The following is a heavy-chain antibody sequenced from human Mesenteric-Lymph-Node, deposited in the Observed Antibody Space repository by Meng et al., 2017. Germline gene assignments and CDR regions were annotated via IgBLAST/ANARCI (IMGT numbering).Heavy chain of an antibody. CDR1: GFTVSSNY. Sequence: GESLKISCAASGFTVSSNYMSWVRQAPGKGFEWVSVMYTGGSTYYADSVKGRFTISRDNSKYTLDLQMYTVSSEDTALYYCASDIGATVYFHHWGQGTLVTVSS. J-gene: IGHJ1*01. CDR3: ASDIGATVYFHH. V-gene: IGHV3-66*02. D-gene: IGHD2-15*01. CDR2: MYTGGST.